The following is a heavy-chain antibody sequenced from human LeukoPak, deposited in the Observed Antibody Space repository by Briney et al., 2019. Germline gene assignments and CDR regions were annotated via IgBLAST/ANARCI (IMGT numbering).Heavy chain of an antibody. V-gene: IGHV4-34*01. Sequence: PSETLSLTCAVYGGSFSGYYWSWIRQPPGKGLEWIGEINHSGSTNYNPSLKSRVTISVDTSKNQLSLKLRSVTAADTAVYYCARRETKVRGVIIKKINWFDPWGQGTLVTVSS. J-gene: IGHJ5*02. CDR3: ARRETKVRGVIIKKINWFDP. D-gene: IGHD3-10*01. CDR2: INHSGST. CDR1: GGSFSGYY.